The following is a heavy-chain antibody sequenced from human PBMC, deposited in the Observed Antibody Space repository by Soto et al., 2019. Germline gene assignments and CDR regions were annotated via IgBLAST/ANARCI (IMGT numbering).Heavy chain of an antibody. CDR3: VVSTGWWSFLY. J-gene: IGHJ1*01. V-gene: IGHV1-3*04. D-gene: IGHD6-19*01. CDR1: GYTFTTYD. CDR2: IKTATGHA. Sequence: QVQLVQSGAEVQRPGASVKVSCQASGYTFTTYDMHWVRQAPGQSLEWMGWIKTATGHAKYSQKFQDRVTMTRDTAASTGQMEFSSLRSEETAVYFCVVSTGWWSFLYWGQGSLVTVAS.